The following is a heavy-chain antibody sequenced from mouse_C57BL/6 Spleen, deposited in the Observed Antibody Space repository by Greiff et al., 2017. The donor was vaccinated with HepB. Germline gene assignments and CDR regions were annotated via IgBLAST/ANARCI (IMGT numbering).Heavy chain of an antibody. V-gene: IGHV5-9*01. D-gene: IGHD2-1*01. J-gene: IGHJ3*01. Sequence: EVQVVESGGGLVKPGGSLKLSCAASGFTFSSYTMSWVRQTPEKRLEWVATISGGGGNTYYPDSVKGRFTISRDNAKNTLYLQMSSLRSEDTALYYCARRVGNPWFAYWGQGTLVTVSA. CDR1: GFTFSSYT. CDR2: ISGGGGNT. CDR3: ARRVGNPWFAY.